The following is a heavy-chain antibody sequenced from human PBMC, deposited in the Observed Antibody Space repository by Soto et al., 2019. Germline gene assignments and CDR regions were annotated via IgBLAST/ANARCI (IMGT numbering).Heavy chain of an antibody. CDR1: GFTFSSYW. Sequence: GGSLRLSCAASGFTFSSYWMSWVRQAPGKGLEWVANIKQDGSEKYYVDSVKGRFTISRDNAKNSLYLQMNSLRAEDTAVYYCASRHYDYIWGSYRYNAFDIWGQGTMVTVSS. D-gene: IGHD3-16*02. J-gene: IGHJ3*02. CDR3: ASRHYDYIWGSYRYNAFDI. CDR2: IKQDGSEK. V-gene: IGHV3-7*01.